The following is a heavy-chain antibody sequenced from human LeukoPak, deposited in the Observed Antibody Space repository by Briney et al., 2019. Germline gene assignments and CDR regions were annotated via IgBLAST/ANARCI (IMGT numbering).Heavy chain of an antibody. CDR3: ASLYCSRTSCHLEGYSYYGIDV. J-gene: IGHJ6*02. Sequence: ASVKVSCKASGYTFTGYYMHWVRQAPGQGLEWMGWINPNSGGTNYAQKLQGRVTMTRDTSISTASMGLCRLRSDDTAVYYCASLYCSRTSCHLEGYSYYGIDVWGQGTTVTVSS. D-gene: IGHD2-2*01. V-gene: IGHV1-2*02. CDR2: INPNSGGT. CDR1: GYTFTGYY.